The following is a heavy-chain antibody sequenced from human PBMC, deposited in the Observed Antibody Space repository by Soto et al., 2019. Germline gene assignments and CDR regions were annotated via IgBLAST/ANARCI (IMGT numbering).Heavy chain of an antibody. CDR2: INPGDSHT. CDR1: GYNFNYW. V-gene: IGHV5-51*01. CDR3: ARQTVGGRLDY. D-gene: IGHD2-15*01. J-gene: IGHJ4*02. Sequence: GESLKISSQGSGYNFNYWIGWVRQMPGRGLEWMGIINPGDSHTRYNPYFQGQVTFSVDKSISTAYLRWGSPKASDTAIYECARQTVGGRLDYWRQGTRVTFYS.